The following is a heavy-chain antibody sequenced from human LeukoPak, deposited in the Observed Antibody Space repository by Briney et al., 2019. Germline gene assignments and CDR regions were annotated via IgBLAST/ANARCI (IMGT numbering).Heavy chain of an antibody. J-gene: IGHJ4*02. V-gene: IGHV1-2*06. D-gene: IGHD3-9*01. CDR1: GYTFTGYY. Sequence: ASVKVSCKASGYTFTGYYMHWVRPAPGQGLEWMGRINPNSGGTNYAQKFQGRVTMTRDTSISTAYMELSRLRSDDTAVYYCARNKYDILTGYLPFDYWGQGTLVTVYS. CDR3: ARNKYDILTGYLPFDY. CDR2: INPNSGGT.